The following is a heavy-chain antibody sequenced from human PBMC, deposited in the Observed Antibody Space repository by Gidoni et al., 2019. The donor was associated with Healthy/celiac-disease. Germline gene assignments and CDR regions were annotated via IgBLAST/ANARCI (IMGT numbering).Heavy chain of an antibody. Sequence: QVQLQESGPGLVKPSETLSLTCTVSGGSISSYYWSWIRQPPGKGLEWIGYIYYSGSTNYNPSLKSRVTISVDTSKNQFSLKLSSVTAADTAVYYCARGGLSPRVDYWGQGTLVTVSS. CDR3: ARGGLSPRVDY. CDR1: GGSISSYY. CDR2: IYYSGST. J-gene: IGHJ4*02. V-gene: IGHV4-59*01. D-gene: IGHD3-16*01.